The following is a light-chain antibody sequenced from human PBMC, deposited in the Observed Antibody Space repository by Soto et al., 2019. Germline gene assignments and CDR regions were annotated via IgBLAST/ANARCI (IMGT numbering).Light chain of an antibody. V-gene: IGKV1-5*03. CDR3: QQYNTYWT. CDR1: QSISNW. J-gene: IGKJ1*01. CDR2: KAS. Sequence: DIQMTQSPSTLSASVGDSVTITCRATQSISNWLDWYQQKPGRAPKLLIYKASSLESGVPSRFSGSGSGTDFTLTISSLQPDDFATYYCQQYNTYWTFGQGTKVEIK.